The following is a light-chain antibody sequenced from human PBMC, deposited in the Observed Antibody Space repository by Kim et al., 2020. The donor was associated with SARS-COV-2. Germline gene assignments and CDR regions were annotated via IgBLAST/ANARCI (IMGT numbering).Light chain of an antibody. V-gene: IGLV2-11*01. CDR3: CSYSGRYTFV. CDR2: DVN. J-gene: IGLJ2*01. CDR1: SGDIGGYNY. Sequence: QSALTQPRSVSGSPGQSVTISCTGTSGDIGGYNYVSWYQHHPGKVPTLMIYDVNKWPSGVPDRFSGSKSGNTASLTISGLQVEDEADYYCCSYSGRYTFVFGGGTQLTVL.